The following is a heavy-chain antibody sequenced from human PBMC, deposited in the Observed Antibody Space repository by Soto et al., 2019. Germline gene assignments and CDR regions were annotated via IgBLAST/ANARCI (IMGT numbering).Heavy chain of an antibody. CDR2: IYYSGST. Sequence: QVQLQESGPGLVKPSQTLSLTCTVSGGSISSGDYYWSWIRQHPGKGLEWIGYIYYSGSTYYNPSIKRRVTITVDTYKNQFSLKLNAVAAADRAVYCGEREGLVCCGGDCYSTGGEGYFVLWGRGTLVTVSS. V-gene: IGHV4-31*03. CDR3: EREGLVCCGGDCYSTGGEGYFVL. D-gene: IGHD2-21*02. CDR1: GGSISSGDYY. J-gene: IGHJ2*01.